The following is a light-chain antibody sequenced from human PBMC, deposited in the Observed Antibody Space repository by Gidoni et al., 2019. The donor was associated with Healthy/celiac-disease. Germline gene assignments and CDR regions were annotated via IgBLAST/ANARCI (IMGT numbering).Light chain of an antibody. Sequence: EIVLTPSPGTLSLSPGERATLSCRASQSVSSSYLAWYQQTPGQAPRLLIYGASSRATGIPDRFSGSGSGTDFTLTISRLEPEDFAVYYCQQYGSSPFTFGPGTKVEIK. V-gene: IGKV3-20*01. CDR3: QQYGSSPFT. CDR1: QSVSSSY. CDR2: GAS. J-gene: IGKJ3*01.